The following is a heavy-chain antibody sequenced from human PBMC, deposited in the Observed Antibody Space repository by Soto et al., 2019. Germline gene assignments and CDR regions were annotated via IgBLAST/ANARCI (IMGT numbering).Heavy chain of an antibody. D-gene: IGHD6-13*01. Sequence: ASVKASCKASGYTFTGYYMHWVRQAPGQGLEWMGWINPNSGGTNYAQKFQGWVTMTRDTSISTAYMELSRLRSDDTAVYYCARDIAGGYYGMDVWGQGTTVTVSS. J-gene: IGHJ6*02. CDR2: INPNSGGT. CDR3: ARDIAGGYYGMDV. V-gene: IGHV1-2*04. CDR1: GYTFTGYY.